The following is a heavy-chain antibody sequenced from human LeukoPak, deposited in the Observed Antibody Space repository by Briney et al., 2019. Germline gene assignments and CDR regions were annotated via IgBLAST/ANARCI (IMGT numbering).Heavy chain of an antibody. CDR2: ISYDGSKK. D-gene: IGHD3-22*01. CDR1: GFTFTSYA. Sequence: PGGSLRLSCAASGFTFTSYAMHWVRQAPGKGLEWVAVISYDGSKKYHAHSVKGRFTISRDNSKNTLSLQMNSLRAEDTAVYYCARDPYFDSSGYPYYFDYWGQGTLVTVSS. J-gene: IGHJ4*02. V-gene: IGHV3-30*01. CDR3: ARDPYFDSSGYPYYFDY.